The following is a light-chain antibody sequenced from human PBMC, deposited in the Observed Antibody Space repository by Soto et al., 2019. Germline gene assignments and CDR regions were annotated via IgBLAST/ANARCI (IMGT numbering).Light chain of an antibody. CDR2: GAS. V-gene: IGKV3-15*01. CDR1: QSVSSN. Sequence: EIVMTQSPATLSVSPGERATLSCRASQSVSSNLPWYQQKPGQAPRLLIYGASTRATGIPARFSGSGSGTEFTLTISSLRSEDFAVYYCQQYNNWPPWTFGQGTKVEIK. J-gene: IGKJ1*01. CDR3: QQYNNWPPWT.